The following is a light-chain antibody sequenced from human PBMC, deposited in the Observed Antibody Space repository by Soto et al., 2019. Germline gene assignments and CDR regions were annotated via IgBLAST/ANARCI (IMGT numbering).Light chain of an antibody. V-gene: IGKV1-33*01. CDR3: PPYEMLPI. J-gene: IGKJ5*01. CDR2: VAS. Sequence: DIQMTQTPSSLSASVGDRVTITCQASQNINNYLNWYQQKPGRAPKLLIYVASNLEAGVPSRFRGSGSGTDCTFTISRLQFEDIATYYCPPYEMLPIFGQGTRLEIK. CDR1: QNINNY.